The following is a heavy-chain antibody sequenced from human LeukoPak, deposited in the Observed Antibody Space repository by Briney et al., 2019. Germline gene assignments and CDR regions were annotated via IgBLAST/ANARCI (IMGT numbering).Heavy chain of an antibody. CDR3: ARDNSGSYPPIFDS. CDR1: GYSMKYDY. CDR2: IYTGGTT. Sequence: SETLSLTCTVSGYSMKYDYWSWVRQPAGKGLEWIARIYTGGTTNYNPSLKNRATISVDKSNNQFSLKLTPVTAADTAIYYCARDNSGSYPPIFDSWGQGTLVTVSS. J-gene: IGHJ4*02. V-gene: IGHV4-4*07. D-gene: IGHD1-26*01.